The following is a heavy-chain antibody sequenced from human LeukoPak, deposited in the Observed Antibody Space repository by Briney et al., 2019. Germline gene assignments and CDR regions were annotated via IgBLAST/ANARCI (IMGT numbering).Heavy chain of an antibody. Sequence: PGGSLRLSCAASGFTFSSYAMHWVRQAPGEGLERVAVISYDGSNKYYADPVKGRCTISRDNSKNTLYLQMNSLRADDTAVYYCARPRRAGDYVWGSYRYFTELHLDYWGQGTLVTVSS. CDR1: GFTFSSYA. CDR2: ISYDGSNK. D-gene: IGHD3-16*02. J-gene: IGHJ4*02. V-gene: IGHV3-30*04. CDR3: ARPRRAGDYVWGSYRYFTELHLDY.